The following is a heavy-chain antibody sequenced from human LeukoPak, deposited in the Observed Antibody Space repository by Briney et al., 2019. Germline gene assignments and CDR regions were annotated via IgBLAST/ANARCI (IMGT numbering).Heavy chain of an antibody. CDR3: ARVGTPYGDYDGMDV. Sequence: ASVKVSCKASGYTSTSYYMHWVRQAPGQGLEWMGIINPSGGSTSYAQKFQGRVTMTRDTSTSTVYMELSSLRSEDTAVYYCARVGTPYGDYDGMDVWGQGTTVTVSS. D-gene: IGHD4-17*01. J-gene: IGHJ6*02. CDR1: GYTSTSYY. CDR2: INPSGGST. V-gene: IGHV1-46*01.